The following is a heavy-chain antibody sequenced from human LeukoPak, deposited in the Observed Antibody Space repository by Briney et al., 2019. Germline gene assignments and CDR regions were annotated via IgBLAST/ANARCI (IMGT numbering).Heavy chain of an antibody. CDR3: ARNSRYSFDI. V-gene: IGHV3-48*02. CDR2: ISSSSGTI. J-gene: IGHJ3*02. CDR1: GFTFSGHS. D-gene: IGHD2/OR15-2a*01. Sequence: GGSLRLSCAASGFTFSGHSMNWVRQAPGKGLEWISYISSSSGTIYYADSVKGRFTISRDTARNSLHLQMNSLRDEDTAVYYCARNSRYSFDIWGPGTMVTVSS.